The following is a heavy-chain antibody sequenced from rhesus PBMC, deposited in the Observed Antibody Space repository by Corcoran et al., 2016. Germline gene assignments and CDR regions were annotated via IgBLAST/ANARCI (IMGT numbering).Heavy chain of an antibody. CDR1: GGSISSTY. CDR2: ISGSGGRT. V-gene: IGHV4-173*01. Sequence: QVQLQESGPGLVKPSETLSLTCAVSGGSISSTYWSWIRPPPGKGLEWIGRISGSGGRTDTHPSRKSRVTISTDTAKNQFSLKLSSVTAADTAVYYCARLGLDYGNYNWYFDLWGPGTPITISS. D-gene: IGHD4-35*01. CDR3: ARLGLDYGNYNWYFDL. J-gene: IGHJ2*01.